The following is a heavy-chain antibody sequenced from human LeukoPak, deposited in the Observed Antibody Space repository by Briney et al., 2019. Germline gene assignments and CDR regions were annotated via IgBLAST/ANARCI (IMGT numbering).Heavy chain of an antibody. CDR3: AREDPTVTTHFDY. V-gene: IGHV1-69*13. D-gene: IGHD4-17*01. CDR1: GGTFSSYA. CDR2: IIPIFGTA. Sequence: SVKVFCKASGGTFSSYAISWVRQAPGQGLEWMGGIIPIFGTANYAQKFQGRVTITADESTSTAYMELSSLRSEDTAVYYCAREDPTVTTHFDYWGQGTLVTVSS. J-gene: IGHJ4*02.